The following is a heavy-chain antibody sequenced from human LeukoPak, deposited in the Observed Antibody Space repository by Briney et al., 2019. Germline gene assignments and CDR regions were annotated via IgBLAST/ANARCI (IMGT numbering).Heavy chain of an antibody. CDR3: ARAGELRYMDV. V-gene: IGHV3-20*04. J-gene: IGHJ6*03. CDR2: INWNGGST. Sequence: GGSLRLSCAASGFTFDDYGMSWVRQAPGKGLEWVSGINWNGGSTGYADSVKGRFTISRDNAKNSLFLQMSSLRADDTAIYYCARAGELRYMDVWGKGTAVTVSS. D-gene: IGHD3-16*01. CDR1: GFTFDDYG.